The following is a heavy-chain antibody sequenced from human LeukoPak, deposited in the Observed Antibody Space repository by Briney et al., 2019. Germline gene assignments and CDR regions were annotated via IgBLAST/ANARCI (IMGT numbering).Heavy chain of an antibody. Sequence: GGSLRLSCAASGFTFSSYGMHWVRQAPGKGLEWVAVIWYDGSNKYYADSVKGRFTISRYNSKNTLYLQMNSLRAEDTAVYYCARDLHAVTSAFDIWGQGTMVTVSS. CDR3: ARDLHAVTSAFDI. CDR2: IWYDGSNK. CDR1: GFTFSSYG. D-gene: IGHD4-17*01. J-gene: IGHJ3*02. V-gene: IGHV3-33*01.